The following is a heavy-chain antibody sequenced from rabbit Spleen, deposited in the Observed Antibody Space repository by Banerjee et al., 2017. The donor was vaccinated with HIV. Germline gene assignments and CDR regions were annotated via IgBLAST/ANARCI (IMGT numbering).Heavy chain of an antibody. Sequence: QQQLEESGGGLVKPGGTLTLTCKASGIDFSSYYFMCWVRQAPGKGLELIACIYTTSGNTWYASWVNGRFTISRSTSLNTVTLQMTSLTAADTATYFCARDGISFVTTGWGLTRLDLWGQGTLVTVS. CDR3: ARDGISFVTTGWGLTRLDL. CDR2: IYTTSGNT. CDR1: GIDFSSYYF. V-gene: IGHV1S43*01. J-gene: IGHJ3*01. D-gene: IGHD4-1*01.